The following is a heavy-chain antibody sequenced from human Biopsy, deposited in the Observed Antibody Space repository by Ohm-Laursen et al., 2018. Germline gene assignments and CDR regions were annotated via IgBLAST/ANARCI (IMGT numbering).Heavy chain of an antibody. CDR2: IVPILGHL. D-gene: IGHD3-3*01. CDR1: GGPSSNYA. V-gene: IGHV1-69*04. CDR3: AADADGYYTEFDY. Sequence: SVKVSCNASGGPSSNYAFGWVRQAPGQGLEWVGRIVPILGHLNYAQRFQGRDSITADKSTTYVYMELSRLTSGDTAVYYCAADADGYYTEFDYWGPGTLVTVSS. J-gene: IGHJ4*02.